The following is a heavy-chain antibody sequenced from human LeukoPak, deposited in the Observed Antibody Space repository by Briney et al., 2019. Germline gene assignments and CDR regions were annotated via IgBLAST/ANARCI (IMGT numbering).Heavy chain of an antibody. J-gene: IGHJ4*02. V-gene: IGHV3-48*04. D-gene: IGHD4-17*01. Sequence: GGSLRLSCEASGFTFSTYRMNWVRQAPGKGLGWVSSISSGSGTKYYADSVKGRFTISRDNAQNSLFLQMNSLRAEDTAVYYCARDMYGDYSFDYWGQGTLVTVSS. CDR2: ISSGSGTK. CDR3: ARDMYGDYSFDY. CDR1: GFTFSTYR.